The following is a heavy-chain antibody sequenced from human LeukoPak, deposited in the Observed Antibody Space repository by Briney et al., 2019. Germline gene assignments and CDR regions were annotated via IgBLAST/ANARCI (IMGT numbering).Heavy chain of an antibody. CDR1: GYTFTTYA. V-gene: IGHV1-3*04. D-gene: IGHD3-22*01. CDR2: INTGNGNT. CDR3: ARSYYDSSDYYRLDW. J-gene: IGHJ4*02. Sequence: ASVKVSCKASGYTFTTYAMHWVRQAPGQRLEWMGWINTGNGNTKYSQKFQGRVTITRDTSASTAYMELSSLRSEDTAVYYCARSYYDSSDYYRLDWWGQGTLVTVSS.